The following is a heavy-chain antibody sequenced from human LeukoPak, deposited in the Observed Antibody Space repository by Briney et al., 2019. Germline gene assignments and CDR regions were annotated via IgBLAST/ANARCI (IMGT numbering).Heavy chain of an antibody. Sequence: GGSLRLSCATSGFAFNTAWMSWVRQAPGKGLEWVGRVKSQADGGTIDYAAPVKGSFTISRDDSKNILYLEMNSLKTEDTAVHFCIADVPDFYPYAMDVWGQGTTVTVSS. V-gene: IGHV3-15*05. J-gene: IGHJ6*02. CDR1: GFAFNTAW. CDR2: VKSQADGGTI. CDR3: IADVPDFYPYAMDV.